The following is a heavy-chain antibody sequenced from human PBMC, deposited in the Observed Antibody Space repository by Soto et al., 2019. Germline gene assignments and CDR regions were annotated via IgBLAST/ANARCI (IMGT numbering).Heavy chain of an antibody. J-gene: IGHJ4*02. V-gene: IGHV2-5*02. CDR1: GFSLSTSGVG. D-gene: IGHD3-10*01. Sequence: QITLKESGPTLVKPTQTLTLTCTFSGFSLSTSGVGVGWIRQPPGKALEWLALIYWDDDKRYSPSLKSRLTITKDTSKNQVVLTMTNMDPVDTATYYCAHTLPPGRWVLWFGELQAFGYWGQGTLVTVSS. CDR2: IYWDDDK. CDR3: AHTLPPGRWVLWFGELQAFGY.